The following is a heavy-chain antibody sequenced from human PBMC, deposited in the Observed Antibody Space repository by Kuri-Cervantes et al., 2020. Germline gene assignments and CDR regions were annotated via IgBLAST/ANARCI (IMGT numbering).Heavy chain of an antibody. V-gene: IGHV3-66*01. CDR1: GFTVSSNY. Sequence: GESLKISCAASGFTVSSNYMSWVRQAPGKGLEWVSVIYSGGSTYYADSVKGRFTISRDNSKNTLYLQMNSLRAEDTAVYYCARRYYDSSGYYLDDYWGQGTLVTVSS. J-gene: IGHJ4*02. CDR3: ARRYYDSSGYYLDDY. CDR2: IYSGGST. D-gene: IGHD3-22*01.